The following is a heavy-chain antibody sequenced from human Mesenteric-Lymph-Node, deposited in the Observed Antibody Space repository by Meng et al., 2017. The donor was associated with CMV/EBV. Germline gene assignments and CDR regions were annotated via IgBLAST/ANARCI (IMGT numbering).Heavy chain of an antibody. CDR2: INPKTGGR. D-gene: IGHD3-9*01. CDR1: GYTFIDYY. Sequence: HVQLVQCWGEVKNTGASVKVSCKASGYTFIDYYINWVRQAPGQGLEWMGRINPKTGGRSYAQNFQGRVTMTRDTFINTAYMEVNRLNSDDTAMYYCARDRDTDWYSPLDNWGPGTLVTVSS. V-gene: IGHV1-2*06. J-gene: IGHJ4*02. CDR3: ARDRDTDWYSPLDN.